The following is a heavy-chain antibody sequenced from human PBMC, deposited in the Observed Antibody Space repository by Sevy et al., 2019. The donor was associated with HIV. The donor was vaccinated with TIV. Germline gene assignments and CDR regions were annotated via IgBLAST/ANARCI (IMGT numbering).Heavy chain of an antibody. CDR1: GFTFSSYA. V-gene: IGHV3-30-3*01. CDR2: ISYDGSNK. D-gene: IGHD3-10*01. CDR3: AREEWFGEGYYYYYMDV. Sequence: GGSLRLSCAASGFTFSSYAMHWVRQAPGKGLEWVAVISYDGSNKYYADSVKGRFTISRDNSKNTLYLQMNSLRAEDTAVYYCAREEWFGEGYYYYYMDVCGKGTTVTVSS. J-gene: IGHJ6*03.